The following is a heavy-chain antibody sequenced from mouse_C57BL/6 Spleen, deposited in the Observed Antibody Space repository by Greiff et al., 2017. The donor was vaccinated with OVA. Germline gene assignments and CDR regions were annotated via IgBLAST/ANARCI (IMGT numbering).Heavy chain of an antibody. D-gene: IGHD2-14*01. V-gene: IGHV14-4*01. CDR2: IDPENGDT. CDR1: GFNIKDDY. J-gene: IGHJ3*01. Sequence: VQLQQYGAELVRPGASVKLSCTASGFNIKDDYMHWVKQRPEQGLEWIGWIDPENGDTEYASKFQGKATITADTSSNTAYLQLSSLTSEDTAVYYCTTWGYPAYWGQGTLVTVSA. CDR3: TTWGYPAY.